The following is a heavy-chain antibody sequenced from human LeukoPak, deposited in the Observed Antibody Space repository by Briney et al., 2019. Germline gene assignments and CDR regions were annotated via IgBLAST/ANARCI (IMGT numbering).Heavy chain of an antibody. CDR1: GYSFTTYL. Sequence: GESLRISCQATGYSFTTYLINWVRQMPGKGLERMGRIDPSDSHANYNPSFQGHVTISADKSTNTAYLQWSSLKASDTAIYYCARGALDDWGQGTLVTVSS. J-gene: IGHJ4*02. D-gene: IGHD3-16*01. V-gene: IGHV5-10-1*01. CDR2: IDPSDSHA. CDR3: ARGALDD.